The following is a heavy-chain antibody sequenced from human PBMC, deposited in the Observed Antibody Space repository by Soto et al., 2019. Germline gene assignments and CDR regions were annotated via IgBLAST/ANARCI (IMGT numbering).Heavy chain of an antibody. J-gene: IGHJ5*02. V-gene: IGHV4-34*01. Sequence: SETLSLTCAVYGGSFSGYYWSWIRQPPGKGLEWIGEINHSGSTNYNPSLKSRVTISVDTSKNQFSLKLSSVTAADTAVYYCARGKRGYLNWFDPWGQGTLVTVSS. CDR1: GGSFSGYY. D-gene: IGHD5-12*01. CDR3: ARGKRGYLNWFDP. CDR2: INHSGST.